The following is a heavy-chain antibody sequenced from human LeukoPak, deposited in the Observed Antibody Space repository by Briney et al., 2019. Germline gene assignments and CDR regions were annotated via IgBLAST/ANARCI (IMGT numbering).Heavy chain of an antibody. CDR1: GFTFSSYA. CDR2: ISGSGGST. V-gene: IGHV3-23*01. Sequence: GRSLRLSCAASGFTFSSYAMSWVRQAPGKGLEWVSAISGSGGSTYYADSVKGRFTISRDNSKNTLYLQMNSLRAEGTAVYYCAKDPYYYGSGSYYDYWGQGTLVTVSS. D-gene: IGHD3-10*01. CDR3: AKDPYYYGSGSYYDY. J-gene: IGHJ4*02.